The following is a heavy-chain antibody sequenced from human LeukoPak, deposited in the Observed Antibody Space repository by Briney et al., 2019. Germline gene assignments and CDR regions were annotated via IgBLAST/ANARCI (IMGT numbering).Heavy chain of an antibody. J-gene: IGHJ3*02. D-gene: IGHD1-26*01. CDR3: AREDIVGATVAFDI. Sequence: ASVKVSCKASGYTFTGYYMHWVRQAPGQGLEWMGWINPNSGGTNYAQKFQGRVTMTRDTSISTAYMELSRLRSDDTAVYYCAREDIVGATVAFDIWGQGTMVTVSS. CDR1: GYTFTGYY. V-gene: IGHV1-2*02. CDR2: INPNSGGT.